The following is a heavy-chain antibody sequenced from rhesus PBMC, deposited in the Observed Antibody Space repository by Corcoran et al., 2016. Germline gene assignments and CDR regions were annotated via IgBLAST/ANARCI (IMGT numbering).Heavy chain of an antibody. CDR1: GFTFSANW. Sequence: EVQLAESGGGLVQPGGSLRLSCAASGFTFSANWMNWVRQVPGKGREWVSRISNDGNRINYADSVKGRFTISRENAKNSLYLQMNGLRPEDTAVYYCAKDLVWNALDVWGRGVLVTVSS. J-gene: IGHJ5-2*02. CDR3: AKDLVWNALDV. D-gene: IGHD2-39*01. CDR2: ISNDGNRI. V-gene: IGHV3-119*01.